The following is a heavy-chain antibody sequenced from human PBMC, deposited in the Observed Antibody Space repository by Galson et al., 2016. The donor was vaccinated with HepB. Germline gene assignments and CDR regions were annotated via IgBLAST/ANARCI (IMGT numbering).Heavy chain of an antibody. J-gene: IGHJ4*02. CDR1: NYSFPHFG. CDR2: IIPHNGNA. V-gene: IGHV1-18*01. Sequence: SVKVSCKASNYSFPHFGITWVRQAPGQGLGWMGWIIPHNGNANYAQKFQGRVTMTADTSTSTAYMELSSLTSDDTAVYFCARHNGCDYWGQGTLVTVSS. D-gene: IGHD1-14*01. CDR3: ARHNGCDY.